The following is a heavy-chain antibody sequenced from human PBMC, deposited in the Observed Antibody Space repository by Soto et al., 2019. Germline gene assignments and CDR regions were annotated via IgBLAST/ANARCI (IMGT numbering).Heavy chain of an antibody. J-gene: IGHJ4*02. CDR1: GDPIYSNNYY. V-gene: IGHV4-39*02. D-gene: IGHD6-13*01. CDR3: TGHTWDYSVDY. CDR2: IYRRGNT. Sequence: QVQLQESGPGLVKPSETLSLTCTVSGDPIYSNNYYWGWVRQPPGKGLEWIGTIYRRGNTYYSPSLRSRVTISVDTSKNHFSLKLDSVTAADSALYYCTGHTWDYSVDYWGQGTLVTVSS.